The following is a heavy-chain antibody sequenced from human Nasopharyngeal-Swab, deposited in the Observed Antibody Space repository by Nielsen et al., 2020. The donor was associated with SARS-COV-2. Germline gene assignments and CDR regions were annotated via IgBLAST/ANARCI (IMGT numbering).Heavy chain of an antibody. Sequence: WIRQPPGKGLEWIGEIYHSGSTNYNPSLKSRVTISVDKSKNQFSLKLSSVTAAGTAVYYCARSGNDFWSGYNYYYYGMDVWGQGTTVTVSS. CDR3: ARSGNDFWSGYNYYYYGMDV. D-gene: IGHD3-3*01. V-gene: IGHV4-4*02. J-gene: IGHJ6*02. CDR2: IYHSGST.